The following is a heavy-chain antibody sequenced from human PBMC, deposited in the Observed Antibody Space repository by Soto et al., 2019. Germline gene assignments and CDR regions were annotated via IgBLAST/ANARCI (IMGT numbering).Heavy chain of an antibody. V-gene: IGHV3-30-3*01. CDR3: ARTRSSSDYYFYYGMDV. CDR2: ISYPGIDK. CDR1: GFSFSTFA. Sequence: HPGGSLRLSCAASGFSFSTFAMHWVRQAPGKGLEWVAVISYPGIDKYYADSVKGRFTISRDNPKNTLFLLMSSLRPDDTAVYYCARTRSSSDYYFYYGMDVWGQGTTVTVSS. J-gene: IGHJ6*02.